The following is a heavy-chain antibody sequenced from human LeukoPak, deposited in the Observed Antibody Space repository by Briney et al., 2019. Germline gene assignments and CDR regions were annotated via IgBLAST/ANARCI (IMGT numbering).Heavy chain of an antibody. J-gene: IGHJ4*02. Sequence: GGSLRLSCAASGFTFRNYVIHWVRQAPGKGLEWVAVTSSDLNVKLYADSVKGRFTISRDNSRSTLYLQMNSLGPEDTAIYYYAREGYYGSGSPPSLYFDYWGQGTLVTVSS. V-gene: IGHV3-30-3*01. CDR3: AREGYYGSGSPPSLYFDY. CDR1: GFTFRNYV. D-gene: IGHD3-10*01. CDR2: TSSDLNVK.